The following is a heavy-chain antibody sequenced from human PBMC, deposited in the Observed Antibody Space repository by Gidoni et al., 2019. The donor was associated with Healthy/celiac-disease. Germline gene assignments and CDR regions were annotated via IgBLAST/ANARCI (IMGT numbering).Heavy chain of an antibody. CDR1: GGSVSSGSYY. D-gene: IGHD1-26*01. J-gene: IGHJ4*02. V-gene: IGHV4-61*01. Sequence: QVQLQESGPGLVKPSETLSLTCTVSGGSVSSGSYYWSWIRQPPGKGLEWIGYIYYSGSTNYNPSLKSRVTISVDTSKNQFSLKLSSVTAADTAVYYCARDYVGATDYWGQGTLVTVSS. CDR3: ARDYVGATDY. CDR2: IYYSGST.